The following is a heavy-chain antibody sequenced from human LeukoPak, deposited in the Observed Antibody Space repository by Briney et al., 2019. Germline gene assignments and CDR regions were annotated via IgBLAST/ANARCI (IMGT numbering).Heavy chain of an antibody. J-gene: IGHJ3*02. CDR2: INPNSGGT. CDR1: GYTFTGYY. CDR3: AREGRHDYGGKGEAFDI. D-gene: IGHD4-23*01. V-gene: IGHV1-2*02. Sequence: GASVEVSCKASGYTFTGYYMHWVRQAPGQGLEWMGWINPNSGGTNYAQKFQGRVTMTRDTSISTAYMELSRLRSDDTAVYCCAREGRHDYGGKGEAFDIWGQGTMVTVSS.